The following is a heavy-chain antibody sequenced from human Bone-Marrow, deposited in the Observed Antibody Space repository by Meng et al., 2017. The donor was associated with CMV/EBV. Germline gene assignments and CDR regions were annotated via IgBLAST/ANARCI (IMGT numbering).Heavy chain of an antibody. CDR2: IYYSGST. CDR3: ARGLTSSRAARRNNWFDP. D-gene: IGHD6-6*01. V-gene: IGHV4-39*01. Sequence: SETLSLTCTVSGGSISSSSYYWGWIRQHPGKGLEWIGSIYYSGSTYYNPSLKSRVTITVDTSKTQFSLKLSSVTAADTAVYYCARGLTSSRAARRNNWFDPWGQGTLVTVSS. CDR1: GGSISSSSYY. J-gene: IGHJ5*02.